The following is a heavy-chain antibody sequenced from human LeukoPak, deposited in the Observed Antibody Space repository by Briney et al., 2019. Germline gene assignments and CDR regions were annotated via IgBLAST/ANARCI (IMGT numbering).Heavy chain of an antibody. CDR2: IYYSGST. V-gene: IGHV4-31*03. D-gene: IGHD3-10*01. CDR1: GGSISSGGYY. J-gene: IGHJ5*02. CDR3: ARAYGSGSYSRIRPNWFDP. Sequence: SETLSLTCTVSGGSISSGGYYWSWIRQHPGKGLEWIGYIYYSGSTYYNPFLKSRVTISVDTSKNQFSLKLSSVTAADTAVYYCARAYGSGSYSRIRPNWFDPWGQGTLVTVSS.